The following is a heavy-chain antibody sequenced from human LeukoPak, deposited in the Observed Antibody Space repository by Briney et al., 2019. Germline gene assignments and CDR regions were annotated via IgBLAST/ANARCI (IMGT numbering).Heavy chain of an antibody. V-gene: IGHV3-7*01. CDR3: AELGITMIGGV. CDR2: IKQGGSEK. Sequence: GGSLRLSCAASGFNFNNYWMNWVRQAPGKGLEWVANIKQGGSEKYYVDSVKGRFTISRDNAKNSLYLQMNSLRAEDTAVYYCAELGITMIGGVWGKGTTVTISS. CDR1: GFNFNNYW. D-gene: IGHD3-10*02. J-gene: IGHJ6*04.